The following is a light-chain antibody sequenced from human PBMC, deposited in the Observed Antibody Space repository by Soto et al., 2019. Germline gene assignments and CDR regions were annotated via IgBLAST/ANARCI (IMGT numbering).Light chain of an antibody. J-gene: IGKJ5*01. V-gene: IGKV3-11*01. CDR3: QQRSNWPIT. CDR1: QSVSSY. Sequence: EILVTQSPAPLYLSTGERATLSCRASQSVSSYLAWYQQKPGQAPRLLIYDASNRATGIPARFSGSGSGTDFTLTISSLEPEDFAVYYCQQRSNWPITFGQGTRLEIK. CDR2: DAS.